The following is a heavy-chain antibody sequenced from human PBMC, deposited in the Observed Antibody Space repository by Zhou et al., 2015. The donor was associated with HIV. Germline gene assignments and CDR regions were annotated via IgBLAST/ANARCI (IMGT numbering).Heavy chain of an antibody. CDR1: GGTFSGSD. J-gene: IGHJ2*01. D-gene: IGHD3-16*01. Sequence: QILLVQSGTEVREPGSSVKVSCKASGGTFSGSDLSWVRQAPGQGLEWMGRITPMFDIHTYAEKFRARLNITVDRHTSAAYMELSSLTSEDTAVYYCARDRGGATRPGWRYFDLWGRGTLVTVSS. CDR2: ITPMFDIH. V-gene: IGHV1-69*17. CDR3: ARDRGGATRPGWRYFDL.